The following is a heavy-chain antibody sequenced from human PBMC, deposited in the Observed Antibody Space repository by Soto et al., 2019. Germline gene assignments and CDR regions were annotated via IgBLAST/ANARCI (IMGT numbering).Heavy chain of an antibody. CDR3: ARGARGAFDL. CDR1: GFTFSYYW. V-gene: IGHV3-74*03. J-gene: IGHJ3*01. D-gene: IGHD1-26*01. Sequence: EVQLVESGGGLVQPGESLRLSCAASGFTFSYYWMHWVRQAPGKGLVWVSRIHSDGSSTTYADSVKDRFTISRDNARNTLYLQMNSLRAEDTAVDYCARGARGAFDLWGQGTVLTVSS. CDR2: IHSDGSST.